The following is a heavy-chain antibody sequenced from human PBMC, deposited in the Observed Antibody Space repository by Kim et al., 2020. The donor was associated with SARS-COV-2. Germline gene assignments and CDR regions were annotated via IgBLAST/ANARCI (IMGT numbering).Heavy chain of an antibody. Sequence: SVTLSLTCTVSGGSISSYYWSWIRQPPGKGLEWIGYIYYSGSTNYNPSLKSRVTISVDTSKNQFSLKLSSVTAADTAVYYCASIAARRYFDYWGQGTLVTVSS. CDR2: IYYSGST. CDR3: ASIAARRYFDY. J-gene: IGHJ4*02. V-gene: IGHV4-59*13. CDR1: GGSISSYY. D-gene: IGHD6-6*01.